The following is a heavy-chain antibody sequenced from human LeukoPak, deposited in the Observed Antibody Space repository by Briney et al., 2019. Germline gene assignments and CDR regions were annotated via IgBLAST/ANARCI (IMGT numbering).Heavy chain of an antibody. CDR1: GYSFTNYW. Sequence: GESLKISCKGSGYSFTNYWIGWVRQMPGKGLEWVAIIYPGDSDTRYSPSFQGQVTISADKSISTAYLQWSSLKASDTAMYYCASSYSSGWNVLQGDAFDIWGQGTMVTVSS. CDR3: ASSYSSGWNVLQGDAFDI. D-gene: IGHD6-19*01. CDR2: IYPGDSDT. J-gene: IGHJ3*02. V-gene: IGHV5-51*01.